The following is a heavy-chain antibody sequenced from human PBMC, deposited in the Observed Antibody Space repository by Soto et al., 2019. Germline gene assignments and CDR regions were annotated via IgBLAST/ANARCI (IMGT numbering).Heavy chain of an antibody. CDR1: GGTFSSLG. Sequence: VQLVQSGAEVKKPGSSVKVSCKASGGTFSSLGFSWVRQAPGEGLEWMGGITPMNGPANYAQKCQGRVTMTADRSTSTVFMDLSSRRPEDTAVYYCARDPPYRSSWDGGWIDPWGQGTLVTVSS. J-gene: IGHJ5*02. CDR2: ITPMNGPA. CDR3: ARDPPYRSSWDGGWIDP. D-gene: IGHD6-13*01. V-gene: IGHV1-69*06.